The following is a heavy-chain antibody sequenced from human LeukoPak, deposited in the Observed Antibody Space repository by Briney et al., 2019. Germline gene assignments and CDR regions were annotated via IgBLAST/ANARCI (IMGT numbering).Heavy chain of an antibody. CDR1: GGSISSSSCY. CDR3: ARQTTMVRGVIYFDY. J-gene: IGHJ4*02. D-gene: IGHD3-10*01. Sequence: PSETLSLTCTVSGGSISSSSCYWGWIRQPPGKGLEWIGSIYYSGSTYYNPSLKSRVTISVDTSKNQFSLKLSSVTAADTAVYYCARQTTMVRGVIYFDYWGQGTLVTVSS. CDR2: IYYSGST. V-gene: IGHV4-39*01.